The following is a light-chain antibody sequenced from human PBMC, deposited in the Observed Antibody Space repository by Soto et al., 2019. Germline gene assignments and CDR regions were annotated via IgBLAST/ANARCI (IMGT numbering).Light chain of an antibody. CDR3: ISYTSGTSPYV. V-gene: IGLV2-14*01. Sequence: QPVLTQPASVSGSPGQSITISCTGTSSDVGGYNYVSWYQQYPGKAPKVMIYEVTNRPSGVSNRFSGSKSGNTASLTISGLQAEDEADYYCISYTSGTSPYVFGTGTKLTVL. J-gene: IGLJ1*01. CDR2: EVT. CDR1: SSDVGGYNY.